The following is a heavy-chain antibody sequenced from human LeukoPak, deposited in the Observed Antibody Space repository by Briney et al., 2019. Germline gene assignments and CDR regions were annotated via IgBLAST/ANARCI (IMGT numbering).Heavy chain of an antibody. V-gene: IGHV1-2*02. D-gene: IGHD3-3*01. Sequence: GASVKVSCKASGYTFTGNFMHWVRQAPGQGLECMGWINPNSGGTNYAQKFQGRVTMTRDTSISTAYMELSRLKSDDTAVYYCEVRKWSGAFDIWGQGTMVTVSS. CDR2: INPNSGGT. CDR3: EVRKWSGAFDI. CDR1: GYTFTGNF. J-gene: IGHJ3*02.